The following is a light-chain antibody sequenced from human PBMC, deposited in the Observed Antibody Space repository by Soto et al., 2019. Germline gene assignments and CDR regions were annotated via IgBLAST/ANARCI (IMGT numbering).Light chain of an antibody. CDR2: EVS. CDR3: SSYTSSSTVV. J-gene: IGLJ2*01. Sequence: QSVLTQPASVSGSPGQSITISCTVTSSDVGGYNYVSWYQQHPGKAPKLMIYEVSNRPSGVSNRFSGSKSGNTASLTISGLQAEDEVDYYCSSYTSSSTVVFGGGTQLTVL. CDR1: SSDVGGYNY. V-gene: IGLV2-14*01.